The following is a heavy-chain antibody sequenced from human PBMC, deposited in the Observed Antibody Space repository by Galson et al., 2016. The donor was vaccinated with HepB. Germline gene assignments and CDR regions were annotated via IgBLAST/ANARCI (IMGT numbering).Heavy chain of an antibody. D-gene: IGHD3-22*01. V-gene: IGHV3-48*02. J-gene: IGHJ2*01. Sequence: SLRLSCAASGFSFSNYNMNWVRQAPGKGLEWVSYISDSSSTIYYADSVQGRFTISRDNAKNSLYLQMNSLRDEDTAVYYCARGSDYDDSSSYYLLYWNFDLWAVAPWSLSPQ. CDR2: ISDSSSTI. CDR3: ARGSDYDDSSSYYLLYWNFDL. CDR1: GFSFSNYN.